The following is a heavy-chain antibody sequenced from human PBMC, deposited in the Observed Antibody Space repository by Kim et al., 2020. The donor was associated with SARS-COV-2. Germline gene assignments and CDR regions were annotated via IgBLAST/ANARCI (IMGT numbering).Heavy chain of an antibody. J-gene: IGHJ4*02. V-gene: IGHV3-74*01. CDR3: ASDRYYYDSSGYYY. Sequence: ADSVKGQFTIARGNAKNTLYLHMNRLRAEDTAVYYCASDRYYYDSSGYYYWGQGTLVTVSS. D-gene: IGHD3-22*01.